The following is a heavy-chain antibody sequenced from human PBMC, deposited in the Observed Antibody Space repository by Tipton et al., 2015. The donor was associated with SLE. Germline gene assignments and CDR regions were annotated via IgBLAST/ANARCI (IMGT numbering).Heavy chain of an antibody. CDR3: ASRIVATTRLDY. V-gene: IGHV4-34*01. CDR1: GGSFSGYY. CDR2: INHSGST. D-gene: IGHD5-12*01. Sequence: TLSLTCTVYGGSFSGYYWSWIRQPPGKGLEWIGEINHSGSTNYNPSLKSRVTISVDTSKNQFSLKLSSVTAADTAVYYCASRIVATTRLDYWGQGTLVTVSP. J-gene: IGHJ4*02.